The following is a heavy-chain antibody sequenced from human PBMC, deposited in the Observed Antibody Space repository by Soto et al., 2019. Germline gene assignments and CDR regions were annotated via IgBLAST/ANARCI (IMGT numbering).Heavy chain of an antibody. CDR3: ARGRASGSYYLLDY. CDR2: TNPNSGNI. D-gene: IGHD3-10*01. V-gene: IGHV1-8*01. Sequence: ASVKVSCKASGNTFTSYDINWVRQATGHGLEWMGWTNPNSGNIGYAQKFQGRVTMTRDTAIRTAYMEVSRLRSDDTAVYYCARGRASGSYYLLDYWGQGTLVTVSS. CDR1: GNTFTSYD. J-gene: IGHJ4*02.